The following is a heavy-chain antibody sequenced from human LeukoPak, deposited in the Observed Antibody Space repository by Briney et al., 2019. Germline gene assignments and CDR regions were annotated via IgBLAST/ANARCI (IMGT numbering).Heavy chain of an antibody. D-gene: IGHD3-10*01. CDR1: GGSISSSSYY. CDR2: IYTSGST. Sequence: SETLSLTCTVSGGSISSSSYYWGWLRQPPGKGLEWIGRIYTSGSTNYNPSLKSRVTISVDTSKNQFSLKLSSVTAADTAVYYCAREGVYYFDYWGQGTLVTVSS. V-gene: IGHV4-61*02. CDR3: AREGVYYFDY. J-gene: IGHJ4*02.